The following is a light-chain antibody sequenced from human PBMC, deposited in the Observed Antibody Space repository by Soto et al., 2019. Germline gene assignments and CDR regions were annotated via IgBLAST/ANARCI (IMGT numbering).Light chain of an antibody. CDR3: HQYNFWPT. V-gene: IGKV3-15*01. J-gene: IGKJ1*01. CDR2: GTS. Sequence: EIVMTQSPATLSVSPGERATLSCRASQSVSSNLAWYQQKPGQSPRLLIYGTSTSATGIPARFSGSGSGTEFTLTISSLQSEDFAVYYCHQYNFWPTFGQGTKVDIK. CDR1: QSVSSN.